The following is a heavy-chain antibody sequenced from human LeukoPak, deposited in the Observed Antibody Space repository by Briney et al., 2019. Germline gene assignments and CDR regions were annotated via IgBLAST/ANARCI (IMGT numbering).Heavy chain of an antibody. Sequence: SETLSLTCTVSGGSISSSSYYWGWIRQPPGKGLEWIGSIYYSGSTHYNPSLKSRVTISVDTSKNQFSLKLSSVTAADTAVYYCARFAQYRLRPSGYYFYMDVWGKGTTVTVSS. CDR2: IYYSGST. CDR3: ARFAQYRLRPSGYYFYMDV. CDR1: GGSISSSSYY. J-gene: IGHJ6*03. V-gene: IGHV4-39*07. D-gene: IGHD2-21*02.